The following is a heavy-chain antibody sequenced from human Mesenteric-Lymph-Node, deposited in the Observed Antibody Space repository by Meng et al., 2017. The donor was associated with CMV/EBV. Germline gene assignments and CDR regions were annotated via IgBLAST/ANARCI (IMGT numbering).Heavy chain of an antibody. J-gene: IGHJ5*02. CDR3: VRDKIGGLQAHNWFDP. D-gene: IGHD3-16*01. Sequence: GESLKISCAASGFTFSSYAMGWVRQAPGKGLEWVTAMSHDGISKDYADSVKGRFTISRDNSKNTLYLQMKSLRPEDTAVYYCVRDKIGGLQAHNWFDPWGQGTLVTVSS. V-gene: IGHV3-30-3*01. CDR2: MSHDGISK. CDR1: GFTFSSYA.